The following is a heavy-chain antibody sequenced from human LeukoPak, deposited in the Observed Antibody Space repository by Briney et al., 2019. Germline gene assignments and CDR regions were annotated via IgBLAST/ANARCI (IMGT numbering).Heavy chain of an antibody. V-gene: IGHV3-30-3*01. D-gene: IGHD3-10*01. Sequence: PGGSLRLSCAASGFTFSAYFMHWVRQAPGKGLEWVAVIASDGSHTFYVESVKGRFTISRDNSKNTLYLQMNSLRAEDTAVYFCARERQDTIVHSGAFDIWGQGTMVNVSS. J-gene: IGHJ3*02. CDR1: GFTFSAYF. CDR3: ARERQDTIVHSGAFDI. CDR2: IASDGSHT.